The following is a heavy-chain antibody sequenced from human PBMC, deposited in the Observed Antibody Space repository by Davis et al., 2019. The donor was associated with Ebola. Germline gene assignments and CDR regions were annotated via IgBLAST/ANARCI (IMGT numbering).Heavy chain of an antibody. CDR3: SHSRGSYWGDSFHI. D-gene: IGHD1-26*01. J-gene: IGHJ3*02. V-gene: IGHV2-5*02. CDR2: ILWDDDK. Sequence: SDPTLVKPTQTLTLTCTFSGFSLITGEVGVGWIRQPPGKALEWLAFILWDDDKRYRPSLMNRLTITKDTSKNQVVLTMTDMDPVDTATYYCSHSRGSYWGDSFHIWGQGTMVTVSS. CDR1: GFSLITGEVG.